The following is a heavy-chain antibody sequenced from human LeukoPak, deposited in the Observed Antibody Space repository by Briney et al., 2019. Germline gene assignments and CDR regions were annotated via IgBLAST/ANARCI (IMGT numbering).Heavy chain of an antibody. CDR3: ARVAGGDWYYFDF. D-gene: IGHD2-21*02. V-gene: IGHV1-2*02. Sequence: ASVKVSCKASGYTFTAYYMHWVRQAPGPGLGWMGWINLNSGGSNYAQKFQGRVTMTRDTSISAAYLELSRLGSDDTAVYYCARVAGGDWYYFDFWGQGTLVTVSS. CDR1: GYTFTAYY. J-gene: IGHJ4*02. CDR2: INLNSGGS.